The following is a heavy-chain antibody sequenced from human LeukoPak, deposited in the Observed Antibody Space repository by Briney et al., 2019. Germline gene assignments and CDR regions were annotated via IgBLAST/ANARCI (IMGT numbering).Heavy chain of an antibody. CDR2: IYYSGST. CDR3: ARAIRYCSGGSCYSVIDY. Sequence: PSETLSLTCTASGGSISSYYWSWIRQPPGKGLEWIGYIYYSGSTNYNPSLKSRVTISVDTSKNQFSLKLSSVTAADTAVYYCARAIRYCSGGSCYSVIDYWGQGTLVTVSS. D-gene: IGHD2-15*01. J-gene: IGHJ4*02. CDR1: GGSISSYY. V-gene: IGHV4-59*01.